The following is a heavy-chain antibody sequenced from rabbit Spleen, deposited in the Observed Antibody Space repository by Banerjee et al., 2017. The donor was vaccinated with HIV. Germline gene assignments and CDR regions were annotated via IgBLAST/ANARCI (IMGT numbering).Heavy chain of an antibody. J-gene: IGHJ6*01. V-gene: IGHV1S47*01. D-gene: IGHD1-1*01. CDR1: GFDFSNYG. CDR2: IDPVFGSK. Sequence: QEQLVESGGGLVQPGGSLKLSCKTSGFDFSNYGLSWVRQAPGKGLEWIGYIDPVFGSKYYASWVNGRFTISSHNAPNTLYLQLNSLTVADTATYFCVRGASSSGYYSLWGPGTLVTVS. CDR3: VRGASSSGYYSL.